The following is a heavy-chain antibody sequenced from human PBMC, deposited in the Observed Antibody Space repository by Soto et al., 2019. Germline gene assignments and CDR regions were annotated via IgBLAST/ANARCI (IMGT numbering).Heavy chain of an antibody. V-gene: IGHV4-39*01. CDR1: GGSISSSSYY. CDR2: IYYSGST. Sequence: KPSETLSLTCTVSGGSISSSSYYWGWIRQPPGKGLEWIGSIYYSGSTYYNPSLKSRVTISVDTSKNQFSLKLSSVTAADTAVYYCARHPLRGITFGGVIVHPFDYWGQGTLVTVSS. CDR3: ARHPLRGITFGGVIVHPFDY. J-gene: IGHJ4*02. D-gene: IGHD3-16*02.